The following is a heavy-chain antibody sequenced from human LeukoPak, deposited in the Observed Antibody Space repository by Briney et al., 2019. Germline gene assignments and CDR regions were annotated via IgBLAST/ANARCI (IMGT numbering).Heavy chain of an antibody. CDR1: GFTFSSSA. CDR3: ARDGDYDSSPYPFWYFDL. Sequence: GGSLRLSCAASGFTFSSSAMSWVRQAPGKGLEWVSAISNNGGYTYYADSVKGRFTISRDNSKNTLYLQMNSLRSEDTTVYYCARDGDYDSSPYPFWYFDLWGRGTLVTVSS. V-gene: IGHV3-23*01. D-gene: IGHD3-22*01. CDR2: ISNNGGYT. J-gene: IGHJ2*01.